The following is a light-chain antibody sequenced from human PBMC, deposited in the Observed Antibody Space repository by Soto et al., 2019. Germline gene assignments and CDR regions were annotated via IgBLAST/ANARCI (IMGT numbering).Light chain of an antibody. V-gene: IGLV2-14*03. CDR1: SSDVGNYNS. J-gene: IGLJ3*02. Sequence: QSALTQPASVSGSPGQSITISCTGTSSDVGNYNSVSWYQQHPGKAPKLVIYEVNIRPSGVSNRFSGSKSGNTASLTISGLQAEDEADYYCSSHTGGSSLVFGGGTKVTVL. CDR3: SSHTGGSSLV. CDR2: EVN.